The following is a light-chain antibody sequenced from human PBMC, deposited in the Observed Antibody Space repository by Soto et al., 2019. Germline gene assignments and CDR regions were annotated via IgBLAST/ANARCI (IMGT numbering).Light chain of an antibody. CDR3: QQYGSSPLS. V-gene: IGKV3-20*01. J-gene: IGKJ4*01. CDR2: GAS. Sequence: EIVLTQSPGTLSLSPGERATLSCRASQSVSSSYLAWYQQKPGQAPRLLIYGASSRVTGIPDMFRGSGSGTDFTLTISRLEPEDFAVYYCQQYGSSPLSFGGGTKVEIK. CDR1: QSVSSSY.